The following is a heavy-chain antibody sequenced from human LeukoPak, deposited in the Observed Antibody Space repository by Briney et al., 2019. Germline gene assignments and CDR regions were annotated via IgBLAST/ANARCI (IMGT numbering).Heavy chain of an antibody. Sequence: SETLSLTCTVSGGSISSSYWSWIRQPPGKGLEWIGEINHSGSTNYNPSLKSRVTISVDTSKNQFSLKLSSVTAADTAVYYCATSYDCGDLNWFDPWGQGTLVTVSS. CDR2: INHSGST. J-gene: IGHJ5*02. CDR3: ATSYDCGDLNWFDP. V-gene: IGHV4-34*01. CDR1: GGSISSSY. D-gene: IGHD4-17*01.